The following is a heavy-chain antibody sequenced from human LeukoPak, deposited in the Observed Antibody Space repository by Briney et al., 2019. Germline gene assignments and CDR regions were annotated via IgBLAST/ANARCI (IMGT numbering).Heavy chain of an antibody. J-gene: IGHJ4*02. CDR1: GFTFSTYG. D-gene: IGHD3-3*01. V-gene: IGHV3-30*02. CDR2: IWYDGSNK. CDR3: AKDRAPGQLTILGVAPDY. Sequence: PGGSLRLTCATSGFTFSTYGMNWVRRAPGMGLEGVALIWYDGSNKSHEASVKGRFTISKENSKNMQYLQMNSLRAEDKAVYYCAKDRAPGQLTILGVAPDYWGQGPLVTVSS.